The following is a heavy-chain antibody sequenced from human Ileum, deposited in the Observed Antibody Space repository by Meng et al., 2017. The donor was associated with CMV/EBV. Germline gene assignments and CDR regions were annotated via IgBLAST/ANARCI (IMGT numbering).Heavy chain of an antibody. CDR1: GGAFNGYY. J-gene: IGHJ5*02. D-gene: IGHD3-3*01. CDR3: GRGDYDFPET. CDR2: INHSGNT. V-gene: IGHV4-34*01. Sequence: SLTRAAYGGAFNGYYCAYHRQTPGKGLTWIGEINHSGNTYYTPSLKSRLSMSVDTSKNQFSLRLSSVTAADTAVYYCGRGDYDFPETWGQGTLVTVSS.